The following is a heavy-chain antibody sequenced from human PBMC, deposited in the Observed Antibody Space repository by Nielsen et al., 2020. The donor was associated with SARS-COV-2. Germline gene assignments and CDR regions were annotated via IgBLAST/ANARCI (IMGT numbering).Heavy chain of an antibody. Sequence: GGSLRLSCAASGFTFSSYSMNWVRQAPGKGLEWVSSISSSSSYIYYADSVKGRFTISRDNAKNSLYLQMNSLRAEDTAVYYCARDVEVPAPGDLWGRGTLVTVSS. CDR1: GFTFSSYS. CDR2: ISSSSSYI. J-gene: IGHJ2*01. V-gene: IGHV3-21*01. D-gene: IGHD2-2*01. CDR3: ARDVEVPAPGDL.